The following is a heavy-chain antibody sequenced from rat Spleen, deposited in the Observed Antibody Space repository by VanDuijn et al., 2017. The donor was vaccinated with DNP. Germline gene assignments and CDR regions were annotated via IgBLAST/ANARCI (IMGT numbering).Heavy chain of an antibody. J-gene: IGHJ3*01. D-gene: IGHD5-1*01. V-gene: IGHV5-7*01. CDR1: GFTFSDYN. CDR3: ANGSPFTY. CDR2: IRFDGGST. Sequence: EVQLVESGGGLVQPGRSLKLYCAASGFTFSDYNMAWVRQAPTKGLEWVAYIRFDGGSTYYGDSVKGRFTISRDNAKNTQYLQMDSLQTEDTAIYFCANGSPFTYWCQGTLVTVSS.